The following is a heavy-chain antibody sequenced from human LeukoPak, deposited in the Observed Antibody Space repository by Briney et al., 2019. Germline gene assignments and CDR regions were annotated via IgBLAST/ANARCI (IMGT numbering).Heavy chain of an antibody. Sequence: PSETLSLTCTVSGGSISSYYWSWIRQPPGKGLEWIGYIYYSGSTNYNPSLKSRVTISVDTSMRQFFLRLSAVTAADTAIYYCARLGVVVAATAAEYWGQGTLVTVSS. CDR1: GGSISSYY. D-gene: IGHD2-15*01. CDR3: ARLGVVVAATAAEY. V-gene: IGHV4-59*08. CDR2: IYYSGST. J-gene: IGHJ4*02.